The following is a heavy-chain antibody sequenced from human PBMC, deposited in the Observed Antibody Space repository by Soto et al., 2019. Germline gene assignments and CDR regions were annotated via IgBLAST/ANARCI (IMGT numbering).Heavy chain of an antibody. CDR1: GFTFSSYA. D-gene: IGHD6-6*01. CDR2: ISYDGSNK. V-gene: IGHV3-30-3*01. Sequence: QVQLVESGGGVVQPGRSLRLSCAASGFTFSSYAMHWVRQAPGKGLEWVAVISYDGSNKYYADSVKGRFTISRDNSKKALYLQMNSLRAEDTAVDYCARGTKLVRRWRWGGGMDVWGQGTTVTVSS. CDR3: ARGTKLVRRWRWGGGMDV. J-gene: IGHJ6*02.